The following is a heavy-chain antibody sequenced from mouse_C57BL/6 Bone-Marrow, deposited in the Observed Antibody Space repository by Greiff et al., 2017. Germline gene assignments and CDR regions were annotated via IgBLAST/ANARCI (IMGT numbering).Heavy chain of an antibody. D-gene: IGHD2-5*01. V-gene: IGHV1-81*01. Sequence: VKLQQSGAELARPGASVKLSCKASGYTFTSYGISWVKQRTGQGLEWIGEIYPRSGNTYYNEKFKGKATLTADKSSSTAYMELRSLTSEDSAVYFCARRAYSTFAYWGQGTLVTVSA. CDR3: ARRAYSTFAY. J-gene: IGHJ3*01. CDR2: IYPRSGNT. CDR1: GYTFTSYG.